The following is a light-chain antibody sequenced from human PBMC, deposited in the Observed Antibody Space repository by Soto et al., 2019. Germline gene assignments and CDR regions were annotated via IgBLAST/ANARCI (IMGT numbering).Light chain of an antibody. J-gene: IGKJ2*01. CDR3: QQYNNWPF. CDR2: GAS. Sequence: EIVMTQSPDTLSVSPGERATLSCRASQSVSSNLAWYQQRPGQAPRLLIYGASTRATGIPARFSGSGSGTEFTLTISSLQSEDFAVYYCQQYNNWPFFGQGTKLEIK. V-gene: IGKV3-15*01. CDR1: QSVSSN.